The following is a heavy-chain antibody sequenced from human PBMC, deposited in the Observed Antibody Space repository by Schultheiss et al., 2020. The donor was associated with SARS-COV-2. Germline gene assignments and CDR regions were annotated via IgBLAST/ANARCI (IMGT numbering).Heavy chain of an antibody. V-gene: IGHV4-4*07. CDR2: IYTSGST. CDR3: ARMATIVGAIGAFDI. J-gene: IGHJ3*02. D-gene: IGHD1-26*01. Sequence: GSLRLSCTVSGGSISSYYWSWIRQPAGKGLEWIGRIYTSGSTNYNPSLKSRVTISVDTSKNQFSLKLSSVTAADTAVYYCARMATIVGAIGAFDIWGQGTMVTVSS. CDR1: GGSISSYY.